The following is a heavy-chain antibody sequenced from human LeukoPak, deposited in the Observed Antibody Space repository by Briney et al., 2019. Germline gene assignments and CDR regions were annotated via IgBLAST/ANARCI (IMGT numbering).Heavy chain of an antibody. CDR1: GGSISTYY. CDR3: ARSSNRDSGYDLLTN. CDR2: IYISGST. V-gene: IGHV4-4*07. J-gene: IGHJ4*02. D-gene: IGHD5-12*01. Sequence: SETLSLTCTVSGGSISTYYWTWIRQPAGKGLEWIGRIYISGSTNFNPSLMSRVTMSVDTSKNQFSLKLSSVTAADTAVYYCARSSNRDSGYDLLTNWGQGTLVTVAS.